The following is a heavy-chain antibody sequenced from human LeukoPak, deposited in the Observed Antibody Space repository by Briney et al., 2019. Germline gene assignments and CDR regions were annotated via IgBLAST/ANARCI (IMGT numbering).Heavy chain of an antibody. Sequence: GGSLRLSCAASGFTFSSYAMSWVRQAPGKGLEWVSRISGSGGSTYYADSVKGRFTISRDNSKNTLYMQMNSLRAEDTAVYYCARDFSGASSSWYDPSLDYWGQGTLVTVSS. CDR3: ARDFSGASSSWYDPSLDY. J-gene: IGHJ4*02. CDR2: ISGSGGST. CDR1: GFTFSSYA. V-gene: IGHV3-23*01. D-gene: IGHD6-19*01.